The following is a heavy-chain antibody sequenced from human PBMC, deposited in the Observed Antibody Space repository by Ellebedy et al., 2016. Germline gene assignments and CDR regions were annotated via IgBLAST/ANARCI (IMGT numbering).Heavy chain of an antibody. Sequence: GESLKISCAASGFTVSSNYMSWVRQAPGKGLEWVSVIYSGGSTYYADSVKGRFTISRDNSKNTLYLQMNSLRAEDTAVYYCARVEGASGWYVFDYWGQGTLVTVSS. CDR1: GFTVSSNY. J-gene: IGHJ4*02. V-gene: IGHV3-53*01. CDR3: ARVEGASGWYVFDY. D-gene: IGHD6-19*01. CDR2: IYSGGST.